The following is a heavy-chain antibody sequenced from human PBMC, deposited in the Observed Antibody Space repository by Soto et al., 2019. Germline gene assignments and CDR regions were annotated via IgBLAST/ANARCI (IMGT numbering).Heavy chain of an antibody. CDR1: GFTVSSNY. V-gene: IGHV3-53*04. CDR3: ARARVDRYYYYYMDV. J-gene: IGHJ6*03. CDR2: IYSGGST. Sequence: GGSLRLSCAASGFTVSSNYMSWVRQAPGKGLEWVSVIYSGGSTYYADSVKGRFTISRHNSKNTLYLQMNSLRAEDTAVYYCARARVDRYYYYYMDVWGKGTTVTVSS.